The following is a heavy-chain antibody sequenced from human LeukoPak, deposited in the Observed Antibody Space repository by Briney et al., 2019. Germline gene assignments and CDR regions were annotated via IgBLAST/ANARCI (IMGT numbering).Heavy chain of an antibody. CDR2: IYHSGST. CDR1: GGSISSSNW. CDR3: ARRPYDFWSGYYDY. V-gene: IGHV4-4*02. J-gene: IGHJ4*02. D-gene: IGHD3-3*01. Sequence: SETLSLTCAVSGGSISSSNWWSWVRQPPGKGLEWIGEIYHSGSTNYNPSLKSRVTISVDKSKNQFSLKLSSVTAADTAVYYCARRPYDFWSGYYDYWGQGTLVTVSS.